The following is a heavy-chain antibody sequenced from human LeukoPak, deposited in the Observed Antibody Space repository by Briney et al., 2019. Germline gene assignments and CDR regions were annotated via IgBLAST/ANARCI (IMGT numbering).Heavy chain of an antibody. CDR3: ASHYGSGSSNWLDL. Sequence: GGSLRLSCAASGFTFSNYGMSWVRQAPGRGWEWVSAISGSGDSTYYADSVRGRFTTSRDNSKNTLYLQMNSLRAEDTAVYYCASHYGSGSSNWLDLWGQGTLVTVSS. CDR1: GFTFSNYG. V-gene: IGHV3-23*01. J-gene: IGHJ5*02. D-gene: IGHD3-10*01. CDR2: ISGSGDST.